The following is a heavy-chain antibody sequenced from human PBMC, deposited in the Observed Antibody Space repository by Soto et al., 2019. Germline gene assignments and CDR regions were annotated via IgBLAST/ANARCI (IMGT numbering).Heavy chain of an antibody. CDR3: AREPNYFDY. V-gene: IGHV1-18*01. CDR1: GYTFTSYG. Sequence: QVQLVQSGAEVKKPGASVKVSCKASGYTFTSYGISWVRQAPGQGLEWMGWISAYNGNTKYAQKLQGRVTMTTGTATSTAYRELRSLRADDTAVYYCAREPNYFDYWGQGTLVTVSS. CDR2: ISAYNGNT. J-gene: IGHJ4*02.